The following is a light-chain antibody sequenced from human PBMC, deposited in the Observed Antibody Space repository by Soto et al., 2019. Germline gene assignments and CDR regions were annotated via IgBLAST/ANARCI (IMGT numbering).Light chain of an antibody. Sequence: DVVMTQSPLSLPVTLGQPASISCRSTQGLVYIDGNTYLNWFHQRPGQSTRRLLYMISKRDSGVPDRFGGSVSVTDLTLTISRVEAEDIVVYYCMQGTHWPWTFGQGMKVEMK. CDR2: MIS. CDR1: QGLVYIDGNTY. CDR3: MQGTHWPWT. V-gene: IGKV2-30*01. J-gene: IGKJ1*01.